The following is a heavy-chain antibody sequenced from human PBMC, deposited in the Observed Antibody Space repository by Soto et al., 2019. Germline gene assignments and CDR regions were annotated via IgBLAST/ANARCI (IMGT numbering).Heavy chain of an antibody. V-gene: IGHV4-39*01. Sequence: SVTHCLTWTVAGGTSSGSSDYWGWIRQPPGKGLEWIGSIYYSGSTYYNPSLKSRVTISVDTSKNQFSLKLSSVTAADTAVYYCARAYYDFWSGYPSFDYWGQGTLVTVSS. CDR1: GGTSSGSSDY. CDR3: ARAYYDFWSGYPSFDY. D-gene: IGHD3-3*01. CDR2: IYYSGST. J-gene: IGHJ4*02.